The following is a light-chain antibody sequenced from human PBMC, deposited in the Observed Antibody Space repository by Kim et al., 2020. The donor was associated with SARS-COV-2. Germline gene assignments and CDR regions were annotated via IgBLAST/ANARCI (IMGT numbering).Light chain of an antibody. V-gene: IGKV1-39*01. J-gene: IGKJ1*01. CDR3: QQSYSDPWT. Sequence: DIQMTQSPSSLSASVGDRVTITCRASQSISSYLNWYQQKPGKAPNLLIYAASSLQSGVPSRFSGSGSGTDFTLIINSLQAEDFATYYCQQSYSDPWTFGQGTKVDIK. CDR2: AAS. CDR1: QSISSY.